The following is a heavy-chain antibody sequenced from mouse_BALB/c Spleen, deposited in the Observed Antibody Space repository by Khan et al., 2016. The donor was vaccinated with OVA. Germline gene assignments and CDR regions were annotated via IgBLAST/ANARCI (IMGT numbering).Heavy chain of an antibody. CDR1: GDSITSGY. D-gene: IGHD2-14*01. J-gene: IGHJ3*01. V-gene: IGHV3-8*02. CDR3: ARSTYKYAFLY. Sequence: EVQLLETGPSLVKPSQTLSLICSVTGDSITSGYWNWIRKFPGNKLEFMGYMIYSGHTYYNTSLKSRISITRHTSKNQYYLQLNSVTTEDTATYYCARSTYKYAFLYGGRGTLVSVSA. CDR2: MIYSGHT.